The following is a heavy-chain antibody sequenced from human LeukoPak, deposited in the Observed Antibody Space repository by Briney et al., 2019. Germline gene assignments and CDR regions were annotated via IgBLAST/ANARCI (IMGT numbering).Heavy chain of an antibody. J-gene: IGHJ5*02. CDR1: GYIFTNYW. D-gene: IGHD6-19*01. V-gene: IGHV5-51*01. CDR2: IYPGDSDT. Sequence: GESLKISCKGSGYIFTNYWIGWVRQMPGKGLEWMGIIYPGDSDTRYSPSFQGQVTISADKSLSTAYLQWSSLKASDTAMYYCARRIAVAGTDWFDPWGQGTLVTVSS. CDR3: ARRIAVAGTDWFDP.